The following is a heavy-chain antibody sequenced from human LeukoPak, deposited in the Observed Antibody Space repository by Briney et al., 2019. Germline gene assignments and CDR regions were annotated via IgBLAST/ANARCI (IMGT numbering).Heavy chain of an antibody. V-gene: IGHV3-21*01. J-gene: IGHJ6*02. Sequence: GGSLRLSCAVSGFTFNIYTMNWVRQAPGKGLQWVSSITSSSSSIYYADSVKGRFTISRDNAKNSLYLQMNSLRAEDTAVYYCARVVPRYYAMDVWGQGTTVTVSS. CDR3: ARVVPRYYAMDV. CDR2: ITSSSSSI. D-gene: IGHD3-10*01. CDR1: GFTFNIYT.